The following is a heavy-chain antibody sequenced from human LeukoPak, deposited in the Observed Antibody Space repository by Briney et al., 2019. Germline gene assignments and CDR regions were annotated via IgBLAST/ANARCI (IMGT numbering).Heavy chain of an antibody. J-gene: IGHJ4*02. Sequence: GGSLRLSCAASGFTFSSYEMNWVRQVPGKGLEWIALLKSKTDGETSDYAAPVKGRFTVSRNDAENTLFLQMDSLKIDDTAVYYCIANLDYWGQGTLVTVSS. CDR3: IANLDY. V-gene: IGHV3-15*01. D-gene: IGHD1-1*01. CDR2: LKSKTDGETS. CDR1: GFTFSSYE.